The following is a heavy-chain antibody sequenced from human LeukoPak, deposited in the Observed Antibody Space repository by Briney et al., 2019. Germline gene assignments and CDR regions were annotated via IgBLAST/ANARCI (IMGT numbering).Heavy chain of an antibody. CDR3: ARVKGSGWYRLKGAFDI. J-gene: IGHJ3*02. Sequence: GASVKVSCKASGYTFTSYDINWVRQDTGQGREWVGWINPNSGNTGYAQKFQGRVTMTRNTSISTAYMELSSLRSEDTAVYYCARVKGSGWYRLKGAFDIWGQGTMVTVSS. CDR1: GYTFTSYD. V-gene: IGHV1-8*01. CDR2: INPNSGNT. D-gene: IGHD6-19*01.